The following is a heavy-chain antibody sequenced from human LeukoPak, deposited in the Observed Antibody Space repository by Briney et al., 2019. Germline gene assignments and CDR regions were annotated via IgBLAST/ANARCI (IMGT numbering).Heavy chain of an antibody. V-gene: IGHV3-30-3*01. CDR2: ITHNGGTQ. CDR3: ARDAQSGAFSDFDY. D-gene: IGHD1-26*01. CDR1: GFTFGNEA. J-gene: IGHJ4*02. Sequence: GTSLRLSCEASGFTFGNEAIHWVRQVPGEGLEWVAIITHNGGTQYYADSVKGRFTISRDNSQSTVFLQMNSLRPEDTAVYYCARDAQSGAFSDFDYWGQGTLVTVSS.